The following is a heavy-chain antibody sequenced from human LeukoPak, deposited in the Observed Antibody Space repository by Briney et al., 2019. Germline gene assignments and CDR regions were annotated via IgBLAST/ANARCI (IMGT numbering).Heavy chain of an antibody. CDR1: GYTFTDNY. CDR2: INPNSGGT. Sequence: ASVKVSCKASGYTFTDNYIHWVRQAPGQGLEWMGRINPNSGGTNYAQKFQDRVTMTRDTSISTTYKELNRLRSDDTAVYYCARVKSGWYFPGIYDYWGQGTLVTVSS. CDR3: ARVKSGWYFPGIYDY. D-gene: IGHD6-19*01. J-gene: IGHJ4*02. V-gene: IGHV1-2*06.